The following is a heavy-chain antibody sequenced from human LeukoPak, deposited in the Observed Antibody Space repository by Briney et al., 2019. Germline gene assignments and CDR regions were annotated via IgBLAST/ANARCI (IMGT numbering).Heavy chain of an antibody. CDR2: IRQDGNEK. D-gene: IGHD4-23*01. Sequence: PGGSLRLSCAASGFTFSSHWMSWVRQAPGKGLEWVANIRQDGNEKQYMESVRGRFTISRDNTKNSMYLQMDSLRDEDTAVYYCARAGRSFYGGSSDYWGQGTLVTVSS. CDR1: GFTFSSHW. J-gene: IGHJ4*02. V-gene: IGHV3-7*01. CDR3: ARAGRSFYGGSSDY.